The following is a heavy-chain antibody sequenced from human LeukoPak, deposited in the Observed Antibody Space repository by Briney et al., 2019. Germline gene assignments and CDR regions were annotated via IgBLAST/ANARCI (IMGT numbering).Heavy chain of an antibody. V-gene: IGHV3-48*04. CDR1: GFTFSSYW. J-gene: IGHJ3*02. D-gene: IGHD2-21*02. Sequence: GGSLRLSCAASGFTFSSYWMSWVRQAPGRGLEWVSFINSRSSTIYYADSMKGRFTISRDNAKNSLYLQMNSLRAEDTAVYYCTSHTGTGDAFRPFHIWGQGTMVTVSS. CDR2: INSRSSTI. CDR3: TSHTGTGDAFRPFHI.